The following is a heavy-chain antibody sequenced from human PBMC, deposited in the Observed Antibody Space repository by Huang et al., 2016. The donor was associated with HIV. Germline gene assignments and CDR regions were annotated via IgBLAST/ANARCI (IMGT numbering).Heavy chain of an antibody. V-gene: IGHV7-4-1*02. CDR3: ARGIVVTSINWFDP. CDR2: INTHTGKP. D-gene: IGHD2-21*02. Sequence: QVQLEQSGSELKKPGASVRISCRASGYTFTEDAMNWVRQAPGQGLEWLGWINTHTGKPTYAHGFKGRFVFSWDTSVSTAYLQISSLQTDDTAIYYCARGIVVTSINWFDPWGQGTLVTVSS. J-gene: IGHJ5*02. CDR1: GYTFTEDA.